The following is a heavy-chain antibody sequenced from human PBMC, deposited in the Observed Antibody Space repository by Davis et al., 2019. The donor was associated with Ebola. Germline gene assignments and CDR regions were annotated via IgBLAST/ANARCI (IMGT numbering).Heavy chain of an antibody. D-gene: IGHD4-11*01. CDR2: INPNSGGT. Sequence: ASVKVSCKASGYTFTGYYMHWVRQAPGQGLEWMGWINPNSGGTNYAQKFQGRVTMTRDTSISTAYMELSRLRSDDTAVYYCARVAGKLSTVTTHARNYYYYYMDVWGKGTTVTVSS. CDR3: ARVAGKLSTVTTHARNYYYYYMDV. V-gene: IGHV1-2*02. J-gene: IGHJ6*03. CDR1: GYTFTGYY.